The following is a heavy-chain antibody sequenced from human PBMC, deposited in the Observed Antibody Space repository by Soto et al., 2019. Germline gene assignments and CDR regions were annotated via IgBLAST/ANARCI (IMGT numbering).Heavy chain of an antibody. Sequence: PGGSLRLSCAASEFTFRNYPMTWVRQTPGEGLDWVATISGDGSQRYYADSVKGRFTISRDNSKNQFSLKLSSVTAADTAVYYCARGDILTGYSPVHFDYWGQGTLVTVSS. D-gene: IGHD3-9*01. V-gene: IGHV3-23*01. CDR2: ISGDGSQR. J-gene: IGHJ4*02. CDR3: ARGDILTGYSPVHFDY. CDR1: EFTFRNYP.